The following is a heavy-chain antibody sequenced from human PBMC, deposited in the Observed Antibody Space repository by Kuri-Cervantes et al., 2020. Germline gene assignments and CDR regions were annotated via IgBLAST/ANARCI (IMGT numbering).Heavy chain of an antibody. CDR1: GFTFDDYA. CDR3: ARGEYSSGNY. J-gene: IGHJ4*02. Sequence: GGSLRLSCAASGFTFDDYAMHWVRQAPGKGLEWVSGISWNSGSIGYADSVKGRFTISRDNAKNSLYLQMNSLRAEDTAVYYCARGEYSSGNYWGQGTLVTVSS. V-gene: IGHV3-9*01. CDR2: ISWNSGSI. D-gene: IGHD6-19*01.